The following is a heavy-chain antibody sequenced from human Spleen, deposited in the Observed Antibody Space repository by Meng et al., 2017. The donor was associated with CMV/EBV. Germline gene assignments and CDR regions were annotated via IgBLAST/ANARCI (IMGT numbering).Heavy chain of an antibody. J-gene: IGHJ5*02. V-gene: IGHV1-46*01. CDR3: ARDRADFWSGYYNWFEH. Sequence: ASVKVSCKASGYTFTCYYMHWVRQAPGQGLEWMGKINPSSGRTTYAQKSQGTVTMTRDTSTKTVYAALSSLRPEDTAVYYCARDRADFWSGYYNWFEHWGQGTMVTVSS. CDR1: GYTFTCYY. CDR2: INPSSGRT. D-gene: IGHD3-3*01.